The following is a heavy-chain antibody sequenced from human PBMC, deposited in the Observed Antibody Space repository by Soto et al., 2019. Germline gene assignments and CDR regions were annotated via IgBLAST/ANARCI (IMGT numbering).Heavy chain of an antibody. V-gene: IGHV4-59*08. CDR2: IYYSGST. J-gene: IGHJ4*02. CDR3: ARRYGVYSDY. CDR1: GGSISSYY. Sequence: SETLSLTCTVSGGSISSYYWSWIRQPPGKGLEWIGYIYYSGSTNYNPSLKSRVTISVDTSKNQFSLKLSSVTAADTAVYYCARRYGVYSDYWGQGTPVTVSS. D-gene: IGHD4-17*01.